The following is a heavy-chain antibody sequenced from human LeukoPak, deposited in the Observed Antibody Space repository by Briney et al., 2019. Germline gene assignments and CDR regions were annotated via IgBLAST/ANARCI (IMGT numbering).Heavy chain of an antibody. CDR1: GYTFTSYG. J-gene: IGHJ4*02. CDR3: ARETYYYDSSGFRYYYFDY. Sequence: ASVKVSCKASGYTFTSYGISWVRQAPGQGLEWMGWISAYKGNTNYAQKLQGRVTMTTDTSTSTAYMELRSLRSDDTAVYYCARETYYYDSSGFRYYYFDYWGQGTLVTVSS. CDR2: ISAYKGNT. D-gene: IGHD3-22*01. V-gene: IGHV1-18*01.